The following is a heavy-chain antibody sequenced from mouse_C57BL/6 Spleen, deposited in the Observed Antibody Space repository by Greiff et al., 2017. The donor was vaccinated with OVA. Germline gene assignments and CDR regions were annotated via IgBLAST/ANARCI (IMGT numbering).Heavy chain of an antibody. CDR2: ISSGGDYI. CDR1: GFTFSSYA. CDR3: TVTYYYGSFDY. V-gene: IGHV5-9-1*02. D-gene: IGHD1-1*01. J-gene: IGHJ2*01. Sequence: DVKLVESGAGLVKPGGSLKLSCAASGFTFSSYAMSWVRQTPEKRLEWVAYISSGGDYIYYADTVKGRFTISRDNARNTLYLQMSSLKSEDTAMYYCTVTYYYGSFDYWGQGTTLTVSS.